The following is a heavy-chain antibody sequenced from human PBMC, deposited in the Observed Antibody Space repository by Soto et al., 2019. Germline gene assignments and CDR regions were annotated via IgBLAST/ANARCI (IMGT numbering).Heavy chain of an antibody. V-gene: IGHV3-48*02. D-gene: IGHD3-22*01. Sequence: EVQLVESGGGLVQPGGSLRLSCTASGFTFSRYSMNWVRQAPGKGLEWVSYIFSSSNGIYYADSVKGRFTISRDNAKNALYLQMNSLRDEDTAVYYCARDKYFYDGSGPMESDYYYYGMDVWGQGTTVTVSS. CDR2: IFSSSNGI. CDR3: ARDKYFYDGSGPMESDYYYYGMDV. CDR1: GFTFSRYS. J-gene: IGHJ6*02.